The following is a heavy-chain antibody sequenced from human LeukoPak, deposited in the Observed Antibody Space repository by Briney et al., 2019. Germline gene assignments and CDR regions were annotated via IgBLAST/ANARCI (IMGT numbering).Heavy chain of an antibody. D-gene: IGHD3-22*01. CDR1: GGTFSSYA. J-gene: IGHJ5*02. CDR3: ARMKGYYVGFDP. V-gene: IGHV1-69*13. CDR2: IIPIFGTA. Sequence: ASVKVSCKASGGTFSSYAISWVRQAPGQGLEWMGGIIPIFGTANYAQKFQGRVTITADESTSTAYMGLSSLRSEDTAVYYCARMKGYYVGFDPWGQGTLVTVSS.